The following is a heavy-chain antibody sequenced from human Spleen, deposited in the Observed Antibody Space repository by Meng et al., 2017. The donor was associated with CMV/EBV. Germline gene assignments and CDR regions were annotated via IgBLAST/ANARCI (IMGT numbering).Heavy chain of an antibody. CDR2: ISAYNGNT. V-gene: IGHV1-18*01. D-gene: IGHD3-22*01. Sequence: ASVKVSCKASGYTFTSYGISWVRQAPGQGLEWMGWISAYNGNTNYAQKLQGRVTMTTDTSTSTAYMELRSLRSDDTAVYYCAREGSPYYYDSSGYYYLLYWGQGTLVTVSS. J-gene: IGHJ4*02. CDR3: AREGSPYYYDSSGYYYLLY. CDR1: GYTFTSYG.